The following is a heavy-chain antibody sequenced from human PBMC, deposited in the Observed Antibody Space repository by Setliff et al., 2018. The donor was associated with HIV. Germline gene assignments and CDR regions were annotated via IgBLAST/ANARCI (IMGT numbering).Heavy chain of an antibody. V-gene: IGHV4-39*07. CDR1: GDSITSNSYY. CDR2: MHHSGST. D-gene: IGHD6-13*01. J-gene: IGHJ4*02. CDR3: ARSNPGITAGLLAY. Sequence: PSETLSFTCTVSGDSITSNSYYWGWIRQSPGKGLEWIGTMHHSGSTYYNPSLKSRVTMSIDTSKNQISLKLNSVTAADTATYYCARSNPGITAGLLAYWGPGTLVTVSS.